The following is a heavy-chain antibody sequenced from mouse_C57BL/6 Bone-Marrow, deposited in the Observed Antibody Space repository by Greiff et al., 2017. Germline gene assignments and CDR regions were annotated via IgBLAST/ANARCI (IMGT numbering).Heavy chain of an antibody. CDR2: ISYDGSN. CDR3: ARDPIPNWYFDV. V-gene: IGHV3-6*01. D-gene: IGHD5-1-1*01. Sequence: EVKLEESGPGLVKPSQSLSLTCSVTGYSITSGYYWNWIRQFPGNKLEWMGYISYDGSNNYNPSLKNRISITRDTSKNQFFLKLNSVTTEDTATYYCARDPIPNWYFDVWGTGTTVTVSS. J-gene: IGHJ1*03. CDR1: GYSITSGYY.